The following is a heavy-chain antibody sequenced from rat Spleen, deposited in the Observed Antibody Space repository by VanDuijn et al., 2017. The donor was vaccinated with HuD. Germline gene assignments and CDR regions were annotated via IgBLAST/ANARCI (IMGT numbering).Heavy chain of an antibody. Sequence: EVQLVESGGGLVQPGRSLKLSCAASGFTFSNYGMAWVRQAPTKGLEWVATINFDGSSTYYRDSVRGRFSISRDNAKTTLYLQMDSLRSEDTATYYCARQEGGPNWFAYWGQGTLVTVSS. V-gene: IGHV5-29*01. CDR1: GFTFSNYG. CDR2: INFDGSST. D-gene: IGHD1-11*01. J-gene: IGHJ3*01. CDR3: ARQEGGPNWFAY.